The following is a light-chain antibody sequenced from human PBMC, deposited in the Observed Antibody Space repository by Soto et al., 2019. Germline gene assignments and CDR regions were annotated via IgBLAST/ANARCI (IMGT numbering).Light chain of an antibody. V-gene: IGKV3-11*01. CDR1: QSISNY. J-gene: IGKJ1*01. Sequence: EIVLTQSPATLSLSPGERATLSCRASQSISNYLAWYQHKPGQAPRLLIYDASTMATGIPARFSGSGSGTDLTLTITSLESEECAVSFCQLRSKWASTWTFGQGTKVEVK. CDR3: QLRSKWASTWT. CDR2: DAS.